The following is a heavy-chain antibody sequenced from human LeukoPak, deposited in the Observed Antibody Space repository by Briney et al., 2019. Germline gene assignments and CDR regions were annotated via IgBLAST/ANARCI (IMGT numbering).Heavy chain of an antibody. CDR1: GGSISSYY. D-gene: IGHD6-13*01. Sequence: SETLSLTCTVSGGSISSYYWSWIRHPPGKGLEWIGYIYYSGSTNYNPSLKSRVTMSVDTSKNQFSLKVSSVTAADTAVYYCARCSRQLALHFDSWGQGTLVTVSS. CDR3: ARCSRQLALHFDS. V-gene: IGHV4-59*01. CDR2: IYYSGST. J-gene: IGHJ4*02.